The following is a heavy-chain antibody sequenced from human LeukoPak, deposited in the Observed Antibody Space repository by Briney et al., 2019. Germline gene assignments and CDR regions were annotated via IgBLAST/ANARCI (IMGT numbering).Heavy chain of an antibody. V-gene: IGHV1-46*01. D-gene: IGHD3-16*02. CDR1: GYTFTTYY. CDR2: INPSGGGT. CDR3: ARDGIYDYVWGSYRHYIDY. Sequence: GASVKVSCKASGYTFTTYYMHWVRQAPGQGLEWMGIINPSGGGTSYAQKFQGRVTMTRDTSTSTVYMELSSLRSEDTAVYYCARDGIYDYVWGSYRHYIDYWGQGTLVTVPS. J-gene: IGHJ4*02.